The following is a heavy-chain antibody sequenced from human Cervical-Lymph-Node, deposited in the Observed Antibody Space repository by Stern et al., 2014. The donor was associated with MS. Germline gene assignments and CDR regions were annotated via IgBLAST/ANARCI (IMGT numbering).Heavy chain of an antibody. CDR3: ARGGVIYTQDRNGFDV. J-gene: IGHJ3*01. CDR2: IYHSGST. V-gene: IGHV4-30-2*01. D-gene: IGHD2-21*01. Sequence: VQLVESGSGQAKPSQTLSLTCAVSGGSISSGGSSWNWIRQPPGKGLEWIGVIYHSGSTYYNPSLKGRVFISVDTSKNQFALNLGSVTAADTAVYYCARGGVIYTQDRNGFDVWGQGTMVTVSS. CDR1: GGSISSGGSS.